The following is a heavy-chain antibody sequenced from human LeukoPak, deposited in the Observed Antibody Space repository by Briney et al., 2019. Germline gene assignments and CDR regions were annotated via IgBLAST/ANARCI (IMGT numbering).Heavy chain of an antibody. CDR2: INPNDGDT. CDR1: GYTFTDYY. Sequence: ASVKVSCKASGYTFTDYYMHWVRQAPGQGFEWMGWINPNDGDTNYAQKFQGRVTMTRDASISTAHMEVSRLRSDDTAVYYCARANFLYCSSSTCLFDYWGQGTLVTVSS. J-gene: IGHJ4*02. V-gene: IGHV1-2*02. CDR3: ARANFLYCSSSTCLFDY. D-gene: IGHD2-2*01.